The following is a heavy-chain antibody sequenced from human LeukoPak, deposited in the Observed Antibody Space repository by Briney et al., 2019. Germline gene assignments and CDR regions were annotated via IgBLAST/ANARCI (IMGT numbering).Heavy chain of an antibody. J-gene: IGHJ6*03. D-gene: IGHD1-1*01. V-gene: IGHV1-24*01. CDR1: GLSPTELS. Sequence: PSVKVSCKIFGLSPTELSMHCVRQAPGKRLEWRGGFDPEHRETIYAQNLQGRVTMTEDTSTDTAYMELSSLTSVDTAVYYCASTNLNYYIDVWGKGTTVTVSS. CDR3: ASTNLNYYIDV. CDR2: FDPEHRET.